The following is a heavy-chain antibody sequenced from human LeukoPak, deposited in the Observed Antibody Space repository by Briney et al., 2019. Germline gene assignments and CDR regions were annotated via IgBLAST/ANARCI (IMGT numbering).Heavy chain of an antibody. CDR1: GFTFSSYS. D-gene: IGHD1-26*01. CDR2: ISSSSSTI. J-gene: IGHJ4*02. Sequence: GGSLRLSCAASGFTFSSYSMNWVRQAPGKGLEWVSYISSSSSTIYYADSVKGRFTISRDNAKNSLYLQMNSLRAEDTAVYYCARDPKTPATASDYWGQGTLVTVSS. V-gene: IGHV3-48*04. CDR3: ARDPKTPATASDY.